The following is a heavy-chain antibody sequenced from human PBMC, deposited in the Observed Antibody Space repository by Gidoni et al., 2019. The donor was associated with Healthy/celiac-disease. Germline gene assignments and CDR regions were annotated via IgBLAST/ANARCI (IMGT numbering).Heavy chain of an antibody. CDR3: ASFPGIAAAGQRYYFDY. Sequence: QVQLVQSGAEVKKPGASVKVSCKASGYTFTSYYMHWVRQAPGQGLEWMGIINPSGGSTSYAQKFQGRVTMTRDTSTSTVYMELSSLRSEDTAVYYCASFPGIAAAGQRYYFDYWGQGTLVTVSS. D-gene: IGHD6-13*01. CDR1: GYTFTSYY. J-gene: IGHJ4*02. CDR2: INPSGGST. V-gene: IGHV1-46*01.